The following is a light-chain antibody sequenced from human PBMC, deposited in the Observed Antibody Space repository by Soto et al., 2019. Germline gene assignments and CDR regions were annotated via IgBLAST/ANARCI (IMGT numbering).Light chain of an antibody. CDR3: QHYDGSPRT. J-gene: IGKJ2*01. CDR1: QSVKNNY. Sequence: ETVLTQSPGTVSLSPGERATLSCKTSQSVKNNYLAWYQQRPGQAPRLLIYGVFNRAAGVPDRFSGSGSGTDITLTISGLEPEDSAVYYCQHYDGSPRTFGQGTKLEIK. V-gene: IGKV3-20*01. CDR2: GVF.